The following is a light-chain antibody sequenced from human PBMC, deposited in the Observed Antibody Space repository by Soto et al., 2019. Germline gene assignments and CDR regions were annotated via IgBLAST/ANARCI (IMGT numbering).Light chain of an antibody. V-gene: IGKV2-28*01. CDR2: LGC. J-gene: IGKJ3*01. CDR1: QSLLHSNGYNY. CDR3: MQGLSGFT. Sequence: DIGMTQSPLSLSVTPGEPASISCRSSQSLLHSNGYNYLEWYLQKPGQSPQLLIYLGCDRAVGVPDRISGSGSGTDFTLNISRVEAEVAGSYYFMQGLSGFTFGPGTKVDVK.